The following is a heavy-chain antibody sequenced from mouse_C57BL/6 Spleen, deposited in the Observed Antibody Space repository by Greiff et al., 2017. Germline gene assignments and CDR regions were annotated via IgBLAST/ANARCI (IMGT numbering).Heavy chain of an antibody. Sequence: VQLKQSGAELVRPGASVKLSCTASGFNIKDYYMHWVQQRPEQGLEWIGRIDPEDGDTEYAPKFQGKDTMTADTSSNTAYLQLSSLTSEDTAVYYCTAYYMDSYAMDYWGQGTSVTVSS. CDR1: GFNIKDYY. CDR3: TAYYMDSYAMDY. CDR2: IDPEDGDT. V-gene: IGHV14-1*01. J-gene: IGHJ4*01. D-gene: IGHD2-12*01.